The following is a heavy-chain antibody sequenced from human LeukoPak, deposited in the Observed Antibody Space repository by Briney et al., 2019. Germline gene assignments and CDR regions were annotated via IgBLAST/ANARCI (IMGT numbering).Heavy chain of an antibody. V-gene: IGHV3-13*01. D-gene: IGHD3-10*01. CDR1: GFAFSAYD. CDR3: ARGHEIRYGSVQPPDY. Sequence: GGSLRLSCAASGFAFSAYDTHWVRQATGKSQEWVSAIATTGDTYYPDSVKGRFTISRENAKNSLYLQRNSLSAGDTAVYYCARGHEIRYGSVQPPDYWGQGTLVTVSS. J-gene: IGHJ4*02. CDR2: IATTGDT.